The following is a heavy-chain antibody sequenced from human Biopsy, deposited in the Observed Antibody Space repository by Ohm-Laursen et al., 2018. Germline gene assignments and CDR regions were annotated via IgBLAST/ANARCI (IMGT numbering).Heavy chain of an antibody. J-gene: IGHJ2*01. CDR2: ISYNERT. Sequence: SQTLSLTCSVSGASVKTSGYFWAWIRQRPEKGLEWIGYISYNERTHYNPSLTSRLAISFDTSNNRISLQLRSVSVADTAVYYCVREPKTGTAEAWYFDLWGRGSPVTGPS. V-gene: IGHV4-31*03. CDR1: GASVKTSGYF. D-gene: IGHD3-9*01. CDR3: VREPKTGTAEAWYFDL.